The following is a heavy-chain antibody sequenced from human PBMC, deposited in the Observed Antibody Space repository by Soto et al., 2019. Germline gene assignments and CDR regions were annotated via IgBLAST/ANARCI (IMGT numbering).Heavy chain of an antibody. D-gene: IGHD2-15*01. V-gene: IGHV3-30*18. CDR1: GFTFSSYG. J-gene: IGHJ4*02. Sequence: GGSLRLSCAASGFTFSSYGMHWVRQAPGKGLEWVAVISYDGSNKYYADSVKGRFTISRDNSKNTLYLQMNSLRAEDTAVYYCAKDSKFCSGGSCELPKDYYFDYWGQGTLVTVSS. CDR3: AKDSKFCSGGSCELPKDYYFDY. CDR2: ISYDGSNK.